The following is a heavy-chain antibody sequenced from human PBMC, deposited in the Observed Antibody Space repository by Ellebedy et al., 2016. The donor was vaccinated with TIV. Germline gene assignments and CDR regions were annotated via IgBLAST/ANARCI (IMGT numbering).Heavy chain of an antibody. V-gene: IGHV4-4*07. CDR3: ARVPSKYIDV. CDR2: IYFTGGT. J-gene: IGHJ6*03. CDR1: GGSISTYY. Sequence: GSLRLXXSVSGGSISTYYWMWVRQSAEKGLEWIGRIYFTGGTDYNPSLKSRLSMSIDTSQNRFSLKLTSVTAADTAVYYCARVPSKYIDVWGKGTTVKVSS.